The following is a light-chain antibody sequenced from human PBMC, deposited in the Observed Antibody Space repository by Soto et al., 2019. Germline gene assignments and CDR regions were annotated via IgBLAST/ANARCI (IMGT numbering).Light chain of an antibody. Sequence: EIVLTQSPGTLSLSPGERATLSCRASQSVSSTYLAWYQQKPGQAPRLLIYGASSRAIGIPDRFSGSGSGTDFTLTISRLEPEDFAVYYCQQYGSSPPWTFGQGNKVEIK. CDR2: GAS. V-gene: IGKV3-20*01. J-gene: IGKJ1*01. CDR1: QSVSSTY. CDR3: QQYGSSPPWT.